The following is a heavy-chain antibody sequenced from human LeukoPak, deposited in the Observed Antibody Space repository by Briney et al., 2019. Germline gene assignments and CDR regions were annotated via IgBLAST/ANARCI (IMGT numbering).Heavy chain of an antibody. CDR1: GASITSYY. J-gene: IGHJ3*02. D-gene: IGHD3-22*01. CDR3: ARIYNDTSGNHNQAFDM. Sequence: SETLSLTCTVSGASITSYYWSWIRQPAGKGLEWIGRIYTSGSTNYNPSLKSRLTISVDASTSQVSLKLNSVTPVDTAMYYCARIYNDTSGNHNQAFDMWGQGTMVTVSS. CDR2: IYTSGST. V-gene: IGHV4-4*07.